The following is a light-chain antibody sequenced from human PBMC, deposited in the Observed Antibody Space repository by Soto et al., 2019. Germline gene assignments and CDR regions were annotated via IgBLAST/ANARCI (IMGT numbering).Light chain of an antibody. Sequence: QSALTQPASVSGSPGQSITISCTGTSSDVGAYNYVSRYQQYPGKAPKLMIYGVTNRPSGVSNRFSGSKTGNTASLTISGLQAEDEADYYCFSHRGGDSHVFGTGTKVTV. J-gene: IGLJ1*01. CDR3: FSHRGGDSHV. CDR1: SSDVGAYNY. V-gene: IGLV2-14*01. CDR2: GVT.